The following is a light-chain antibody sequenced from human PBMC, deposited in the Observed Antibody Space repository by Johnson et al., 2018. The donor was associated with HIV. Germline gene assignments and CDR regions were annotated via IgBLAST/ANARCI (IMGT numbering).Light chain of an antibody. Sequence: QSVLTQPPSVSAAPGQKVTISCSGSRSNIGNNYVSWYQQFPGTAPKLLISNNDKRPSGIPDRFSGSKSGTSATLGITGLQTGDEADYYCGTWDSSLSALYVFGTGTKVTVL. V-gene: IGLV1-51*01. CDR1: RSNIGNNY. J-gene: IGLJ1*01. CDR3: GTWDSSLSALYV. CDR2: NND.